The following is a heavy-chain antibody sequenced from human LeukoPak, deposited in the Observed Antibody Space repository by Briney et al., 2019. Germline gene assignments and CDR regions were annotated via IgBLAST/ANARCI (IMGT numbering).Heavy chain of an antibody. J-gene: IGHJ4*02. CDR1: GGSVTDYY. V-gene: IGHV4-59*02. D-gene: IGHD7-27*01. CDR2: IYYTGT. Sequence: PSETLSLTCTVSGGSVTDYYWSWIRQSPGKGLEWIGYIYYTGTSYNPSLKSRVTISADTSKNQFSLKLISVTAADTAVYYCASRRLGNDYWGQGTLVTVSS. CDR3: ASRRLGNDY.